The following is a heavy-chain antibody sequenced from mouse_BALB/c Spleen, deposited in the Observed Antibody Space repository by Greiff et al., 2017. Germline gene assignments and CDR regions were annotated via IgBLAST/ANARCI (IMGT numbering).Heavy chain of an antibody. V-gene: IGHV14-3*02. CDR1: GFNIKDTY. CDR2: IDPANGNT. Sequence: VHVKQSGAELVKPGASVKLSCTASGFNIKDTYMHWVKQRPEQGLEWIGRIDPANGNTKYDPKFQGKATITADTSSNTAYLQLSSLTSEDTAVYYCASPYGSFDYWGQGTTLTVSS. J-gene: IGHJ2*01. CDR3: ASPYGSFDY. D-gene: IGHD2-2*01.